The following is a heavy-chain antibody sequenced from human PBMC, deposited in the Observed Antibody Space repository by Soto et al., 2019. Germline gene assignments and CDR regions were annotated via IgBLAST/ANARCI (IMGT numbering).Heavy chain of an antibody. J-gene: IGHJ3*02. V-gene: IGHV3-30*18. Sequence: QVQLVESGGGVVQPGRSLRLSCAASGFTFSSYGMHWVRQAPGKGLEWVAVISYDGSNKYYADSVKGRFTISRDNSKNTLYRQMNGLRAEDTAVYYCAKDWGIITRGDAFDIWGQGTMVTVSS. CDR2: ISYDGSNK. D-gene: IGHD3-16*01. CDR1: GFTFSSYG. CDR3: AKDWGIITRGDAFDI.